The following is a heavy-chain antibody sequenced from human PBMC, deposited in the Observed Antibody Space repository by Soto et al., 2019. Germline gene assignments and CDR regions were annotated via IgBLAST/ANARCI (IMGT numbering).Heavy chain of an antibody. J-gene: IGHJ4*02. CDR3: MRGASARDSSGYPYYFDP. V-gene: IGHV1-2*02. CDR2: INCRSGGT. CDR1: GYVFNGYY. Sequence: ASVKVSCKTSGYVFNGYYLHWVRQAPGQGLEWMGWINCRSGGTTYTQKFQGRVTLTMDTSTSTAYMELSSLISDDTALYYCMRGASARDSSGYPYYFDPWGQGTLVTVSS. D-gene: IGHD3-22*01.